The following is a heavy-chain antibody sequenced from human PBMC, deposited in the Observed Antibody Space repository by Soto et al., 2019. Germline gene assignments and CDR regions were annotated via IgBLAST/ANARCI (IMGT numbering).Heavy chain of an antibody. J-gene: IGHJ6*02. CDR1: GGSFSGYY. CDR2: INHSGST. V-gene: IGHV4-34*01. D-gene: IGHD3-3*01. CDR3: ARVSKDFWSGYRGYYGMDV. Sequence: SETLSLTCAVYGGSFSGYYWSWIRQPPGKGLEWIGEINHSGSTNYNPSLKSRVTISVDTSKNQFSLKLSSVTAADTAVYYCARVSKDFWSGYRGYYGMDVWGQGTTVTVSS.